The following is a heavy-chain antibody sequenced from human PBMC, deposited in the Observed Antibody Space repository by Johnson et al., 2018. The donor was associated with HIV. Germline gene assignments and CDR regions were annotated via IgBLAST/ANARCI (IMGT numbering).Heavy chain of an antibody. CDR3: ANDWRGIEAAGDAFDI. CDR2: ISASGDRT. CDR1: GFSFSNYA. J-gene: IGHJ3*02. D-gene: IGHD6-13*01. V-gene: IGHV3-23*04. Sequence: VQLVESGGGLVQPGGSLRLACAASGFSFSNYAMSWVRQAPGKGLEWVSSISASGDRTYYADSVKGRVTISRDNSKNTLYLQMTSLRAEDTAMYYCANDWRGIEAAGDAFDIWGQGTMVTVSS.